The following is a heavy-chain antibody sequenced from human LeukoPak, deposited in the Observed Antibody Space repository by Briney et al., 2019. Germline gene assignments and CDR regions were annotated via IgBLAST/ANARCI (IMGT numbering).Heavy chain of an antibody. CDR2: INPNSGGT. J-gene: IGHJ5*02. Sequence: GASVKVSCKASGYTFTGYYMHWVRQAPGQGLEWMGWINPNSGGTNYAQKFQGRVTMTRDTSISTAYMELSRLRSADTAVYYCARASHAAARFNWFDPWGQGTLVTVSS. V-gene: IGHV1-2*02. CDR3: ARASHAAARFNWFDP. CDR1: GYTFTGYY. D-gene: IGHD2-2*01.